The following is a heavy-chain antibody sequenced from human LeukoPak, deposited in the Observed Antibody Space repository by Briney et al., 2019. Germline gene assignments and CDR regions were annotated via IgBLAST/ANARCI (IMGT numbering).Heavy chain of an antibody. V-gene: IGHV3-21*04. CDR3: AKDLRAFSSGWLPEYYYGMDV. CDR1: GFTFSSYS. D-gene: IGHD6-19*01. CDR2: ISSSSSYI. J-gene: IGHJ6*02. Sequence: GGSLRLSCAASGFTFSSYSMNWVRQAPGKGLEWVSSISSSSSYIYYADSVKGRFTISRDNAKNTLYLQMNSLRAEDTAVYYCAKDLRAFSSGWLPEYYYGMDVWGQGTTVTVSS.